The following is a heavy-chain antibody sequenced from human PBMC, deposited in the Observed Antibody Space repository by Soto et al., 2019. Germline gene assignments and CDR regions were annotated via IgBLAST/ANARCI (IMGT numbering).Heavy chain of an antibody. J-gene: IGHJ4*02. V-gene: IGHV1-3*01. CDR3: ALIVVVVAARFDY. CDR2: INAGNGNT. D-gene: IGHD2-15*01. Sequence: GASVKVSCKASGYTFTSYAMHWVRQAPGQRLEWMGWINAGNGNTKYSQKFQGRVTITRDTSASTAYMELSSLRSEDTAVYYCALIVVVVAARFDYWGQGTLVTAPQ. CDR1: GYTFTSYA.